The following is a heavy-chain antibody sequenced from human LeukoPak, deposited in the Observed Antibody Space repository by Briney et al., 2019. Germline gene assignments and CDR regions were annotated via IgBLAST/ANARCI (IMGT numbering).Heavy chain of an antibody. J-gene: IGHJ4*02. D-gene: IGHD5-12*01. V-gene: IGHV4-39*07. CDR3: ARSNSGLVDY. CDR1: GGSVSSGSYY. CDR2: TYHSGST. Sequence: SETLSLTCTVSGGSVSSGSYYWSWIRQPPGKGLEWIGSTYHSGSTYYNPSLKSRVTISVDTSKNQFSLKLSSVTAADTAVYYCARSNSGLVDYWGQGTLVTVSS.